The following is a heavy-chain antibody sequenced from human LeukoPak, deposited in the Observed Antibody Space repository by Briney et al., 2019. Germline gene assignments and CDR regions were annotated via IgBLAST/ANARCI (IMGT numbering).Heavy chain of an antibody. Sequence: PGGSLRLSCAASGFTFDDYAMHWVRQAPGKGLEWVSLISGDGGSTYYADSVKGRFTISRDNRKNSLYLQMNSLRTEDTALYYCAKDMQVGPYYYDSSGLAGYWGQGTLVTVSS. D-gene: IGHD3-22*01. CDR3: AKDMQVGPYYYDSSGLAGY. J-gene: IGHJ4*02. CDR1: GFTFDDYA. V-gene: IGHV3-43*02. CDR2: ISGDGGST.